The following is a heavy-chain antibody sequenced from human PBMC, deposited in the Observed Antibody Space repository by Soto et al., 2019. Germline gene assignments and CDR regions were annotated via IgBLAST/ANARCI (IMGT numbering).Heavy chain of an antibody. CDR1: GFTFSSYD. Sequence: EVHLVESGGGLVQPGGSLRLSCAASGFTFSSYDMHWVRQATGKGLEWVSAIGTAGDTYYPGSVKGRFTISRENAKNSLYLQMNSLRAGDTAVYYCARALKYSSSYDAFDIWGQGTMVTVSS. D-gene: IGHD6-13*01. V-gene: IGHV3-13*01. CDR2: IGTAGDT. CDR3: ARALKYSSSYDAFDI. J-gene: IGHJ3*02.